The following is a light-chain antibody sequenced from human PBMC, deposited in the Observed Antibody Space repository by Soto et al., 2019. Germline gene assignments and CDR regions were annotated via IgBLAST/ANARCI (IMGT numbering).Light chain of an antibody. J-gene: IGLJ1*01. V-gene: IGLV2-11*01. CDR2: DVS. Sequence: QSVLTQPRSVSGSPGQSVTISCTGTSNVVGGYDYVSWYQQHPGKAPKLIIYDVSKRPSGVPDRFSGSKSGNTASLIISGLQAEDEADYYCCSYAGTYSYVFGTGTKVTVL. CDR3: CSYAGTYSYV. CDR1: SNVVGGYDY.